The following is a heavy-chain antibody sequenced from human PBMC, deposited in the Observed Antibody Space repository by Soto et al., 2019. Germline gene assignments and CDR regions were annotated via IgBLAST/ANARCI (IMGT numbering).Heavy chain of an antibody. J-gene: IGHJ4*02. Sequence: QVQLVQSGAEVKKPGSSVKVSCKASGGTFSSYTISWVRQAPGQGLEWMGRIIPILGIANYAQMFQGRVTITADKSTSTAYMELSSLRSGDTAVYYCARDETMVRGVMGYWGQGTLVTVSS. V-gene: IGHV1-69*08. CDR2: IIPILGIA. D-gene: IGHD3-10*01. CDR3: ARDETMVRGVMGY. CDR1: GGTFSSYT.